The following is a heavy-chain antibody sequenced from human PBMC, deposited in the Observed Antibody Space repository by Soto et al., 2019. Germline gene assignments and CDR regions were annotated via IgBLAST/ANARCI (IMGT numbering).Heavy chain of an antibody. J-gene: IGHJ4*02. D-gene: IGHD3-9*01. CDR2: IWYDGSNK. CDR1: GFTFSSYG. V-gene: IGHV3-33*01. CDR3: ARDSLMTGLDY. Sequence: GGSLRLSCAASGFTFSSYGMHWVRQAPGKGLEWVAVIWYDGSNKYYADSVKGRFTISRDNSKNTLYLQMNSLRAEDTAVYYCARDSLMTGLDYWGQGTLVTVSS.